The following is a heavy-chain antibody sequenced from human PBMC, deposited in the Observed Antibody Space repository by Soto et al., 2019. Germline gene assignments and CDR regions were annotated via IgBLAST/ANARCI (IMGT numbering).Heavy chain of an antibody. CDR3: ARDRESCSAASCFGSNWFDP. Sequence: EVQLLVSGGGLVQPGGSLRLSCAASGFTFTSYAMNWVRQAPGKGLEWVSSISTTGGSTYYADSVKGRFTMSRDNSKNTLYRQMNSLGAEDTAVYYCARDRESCSAASCFGSNWFDPWGQGALVTVSS. J-gene: IGHJ5*02. D-gene: IGHD2-15*01. V-gene: IGHV3-23*01. CDR1: GFTFTSYA. CDR2: ISTTGGST.